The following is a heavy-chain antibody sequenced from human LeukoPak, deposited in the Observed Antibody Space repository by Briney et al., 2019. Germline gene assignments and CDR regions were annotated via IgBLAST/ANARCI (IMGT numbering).Heavy chain of an antibody. D-gene: IGHD2-15*01. CDR1: GGTFSSYA. CDR2: IIPIFGTA. V-gene: IGHV1-69*06. J-gene: IGHJ6*03. Sequence: ASVKVSCKASGGTFSSYAISWVRQAPGQGLEWMGGIIPIFGTANYAQKFQGRVTITADKSTSTAYMELSSLRSEDTAVYYCATSSGGSYYYYYMDVWGKGTTVTVSS. CDR3: ATSSGGSYYYYYMDV.